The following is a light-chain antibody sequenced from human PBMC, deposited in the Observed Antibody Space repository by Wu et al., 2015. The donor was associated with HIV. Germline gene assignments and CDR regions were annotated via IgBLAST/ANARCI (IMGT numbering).Light chain of an antibody. J-gene: IGKJ2*01. V-gene: IGKV3-20*01. CDR1: QSITTNY. Sequence: EVVLTQSPGSLSLSPGERATLSCRASQSITTNYLAWYQRKPGQPPRLLIYAVSNRATGISDRFSGSGSGTDFTLTISRLEPEDSAVYHCQQYAKSPPTFGQGTKLEIK. CDR3: QQYAKSPPT. CDR2: AVS.